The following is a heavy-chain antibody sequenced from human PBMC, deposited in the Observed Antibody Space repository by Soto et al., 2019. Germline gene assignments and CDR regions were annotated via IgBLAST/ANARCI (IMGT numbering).Heavy chain of an antibody. V-gene: IGHV1-8*01. J-gene: IGHJ5*02. CDR1: GYSFRDYD. D-gene: IGHD1-20*01. CDR3: ARDNRYNWNDEGWFDP. CDR2: MNPNSGNT. Sequence: QVQLVQSGAEVKKPGASVKVSCKASGYSFRDYDINWVRQATGQGPELLGWMNPNSGNTGYAQKFQGRVNMTRNTSINTAYMELSSLGSEDTAVYYCARDNRYNWNDEGWFDPWGQGTLVTVSS.